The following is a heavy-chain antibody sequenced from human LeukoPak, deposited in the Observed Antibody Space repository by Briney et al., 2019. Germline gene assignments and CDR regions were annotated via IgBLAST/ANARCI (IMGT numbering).Heavy chain of an antibody. J-gene: IGHJ4*02. CDR1: GFTFDENG. V-gene: IGHV3-20*04. CDR2: INRNGGST. Sequence: GGSLRLSCEASGFTFDENGMSWVRQAPGKGLEWVSGINRNGGSTTYADSVKGRFTISRDNAKKYLYLEMNSLRAEDTALYYCARDKFYYGFDYWGQGTLVTVS. CDR3: ARDKFYYGFDY. D-gene: IGHD4-17*01.